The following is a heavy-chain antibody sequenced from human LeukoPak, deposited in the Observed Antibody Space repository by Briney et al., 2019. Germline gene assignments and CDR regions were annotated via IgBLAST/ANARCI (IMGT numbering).Heavy chain of an antibody. V-gene: IGHV1-2*02. CDR2: INPNSGGT. CDR3: ARAPRFHLNYAFDY. J-gene: IGHJ4*02. Sequence: GASVKVSCKASGYTFTGYYMHWVRQAPGQGLEWMGWINPNSGGTNYAQKFQGRVTMTRDTSISTAYMELSSLRSEDTAVYYCARAPRFHLNYAFDYWGQGTLVTVSS. D-gene: IGHD4-11*01. CDR1: GYTFTGYY.